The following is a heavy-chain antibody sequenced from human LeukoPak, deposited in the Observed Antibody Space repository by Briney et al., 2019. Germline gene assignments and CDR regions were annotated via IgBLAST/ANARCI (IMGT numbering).Heavy chain of an antibody. Sequence: GGSLRLSCAASGFTFSSYAMHWVRQAPGKGLEWVANIKQDGSEKYYVDSVRGRFTISRDNAKNSLYLQMNSLRAEDTALYYCARVYGDYVGYWGQGTLVTVSS. D-gene: IGHD4-17*01. V-gene: IGHV3-7*01. J-gene: IGHJ4*02. CDR1: GFTFSSYA. CDR2: IKQDGSEK. CDR3: ARVYGDYVGY.